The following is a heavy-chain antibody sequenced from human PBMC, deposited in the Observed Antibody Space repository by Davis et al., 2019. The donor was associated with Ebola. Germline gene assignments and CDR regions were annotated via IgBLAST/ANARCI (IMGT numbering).Heavy chain of an antibody. CDR3: ARFTYYDYIWGSPEY. J-gene: IGHJ4*02. Sequence: ASVKVSCKASGYTFTSYGISWVRQAPGQGLEWMGWISAYNGNTNYAQKLQGRVTMTTGTSTSTAYMELRSLRSDDTAVYYCARFTYYDYIWGSPEYWGQGTLVTVSS. D-gene: IGHD3-16*01. CDR1: GYTFTSYG. V-gene: IGHV1-18*01. CDR2: ISAYNGNT.